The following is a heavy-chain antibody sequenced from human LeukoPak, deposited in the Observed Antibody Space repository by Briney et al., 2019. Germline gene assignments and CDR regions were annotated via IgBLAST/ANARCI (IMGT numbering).Heavy chain of an antibody. V-gene: IGHV1-24*01. CDR1: GYTLTELS. D-gene: IGHD3-10*01. CDR2: FDLEDGET. CDR3: ATDLHRLWFGGSTRGY. Sequence: GASVKVSCTVSGYTLTELSMHWVRQAPGKGLEWMGGFDLEDGETIYAQKFQGRVTMTEDTSTDTAYMELSSLRSEDTAVYYCATDLHRLWFGGSTRGYWGQGTLVTVSS. J-gene: IGHJ4*02.